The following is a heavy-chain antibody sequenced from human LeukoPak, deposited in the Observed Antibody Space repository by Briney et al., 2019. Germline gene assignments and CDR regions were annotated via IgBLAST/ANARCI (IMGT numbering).Heavy chain of an antibody. D-gene: IGHD1-1*01. CDR3: AKGYMIGGAFDI. J-gene: IGHJ3*02. Sequence: GASVKVSCKASGYTFTTYFMHWVRQAPAKGLEWVAVISYDGSNKYYADSVKGRFTISRDNSKNTLYLQMNSLRAEDTAVYYCAKGYMIGGAFDIWGQGTMVTVSS. V-gene: IGHV3-30*18. CDR2: ISYDGSNK. CDR1: GYTFTTYF.